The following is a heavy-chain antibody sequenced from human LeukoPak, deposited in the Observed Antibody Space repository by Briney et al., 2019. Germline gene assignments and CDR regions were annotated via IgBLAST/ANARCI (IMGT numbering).Heavy chain of an antibody. CDR3: AKDLYSNYGPADY. CDR1: GFTFSSYW. D-gene: IGHD4-11*01. CDR2: IKEDGSEI. J-gene: IGHJ4*02. Sequence: GGSLRLSCAASGFTFSSYWMNWVRQAPGKGLEWVAIIKEDGSEIHYVDSVKGRFTISRDYARNSLYLQMNSLRAEDTAVYYCAKDLYSNYGPADYWGQGNLVTVSS. V-gene: IGHV3-7*03.